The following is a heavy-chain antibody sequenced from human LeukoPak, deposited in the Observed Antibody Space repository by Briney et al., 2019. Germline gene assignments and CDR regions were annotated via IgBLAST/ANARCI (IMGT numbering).Heavy chain of an antibody. D-gene: IGHD6-19*01. J-gene: IGHJ4*02. CDR3: APEQWQVAVFDY. CDR2: IKRKTDGETT. Sequence: GGSLRLSCAASGFTFSNAWMSWVRQAPGKGLEWAGRIKRKTDGETTEYATPVKGRFTISRDDSTNTLYLQMNSLKTEDTAVYYCAPEQWQVAVFDYWGQGTLVTVSS. CDR1: GFTFSNAW. V-gene: IGHV3-15*01.